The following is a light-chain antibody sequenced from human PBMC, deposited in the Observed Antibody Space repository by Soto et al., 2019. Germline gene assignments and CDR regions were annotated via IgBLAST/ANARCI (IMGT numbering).Light chain of an antibody. CDR3: QQYNSYPIT. J-gene: IGKJ5*01. CDR2: KAS. V-gene: IGKV1-5*03. Sequence: DIQMTHSPSSLSASVVDRVTITXQASQDISNYLNWYQQKPGKAPKPLIYKASSLESGVPSRFSGSGSGTEFTLTISSLQPDDFATYYCQQYNSYPITFGQGTRLEIK. CDR1: QDISNY.